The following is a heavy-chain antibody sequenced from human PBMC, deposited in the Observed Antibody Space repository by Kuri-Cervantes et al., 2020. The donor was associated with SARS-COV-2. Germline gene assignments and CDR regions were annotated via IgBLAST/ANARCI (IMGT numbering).Heavy chain of an antibody. J-gene: IGHJ6*03. V-gene: IGHV1-69*05. D-gene: IGHD6-13*01. CDR1: GGTFSSYA. CDR3: ARERGSWYVPLRTYYYYYMDV. CDR2: IIPIFGTA. Sequence: SVKVSCKASGGTFSSYAISWVRQAPGQGLEWMGRIIPIFGTANYAQKLQGRVTMTTDTSTSTAYMELRSLRSDDTAVYYCARERGSWYVPLRTYYYYYMDVWGKGTTVTVSS.